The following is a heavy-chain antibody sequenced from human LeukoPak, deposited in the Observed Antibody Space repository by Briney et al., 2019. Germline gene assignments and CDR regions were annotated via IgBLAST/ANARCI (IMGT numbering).Heavy chain of an antibody. J-gene: IGHJ3*02. D-gene: IGHD3-22*01. Sequence: SGTLSLTRTVSGASISSSYWSWIRQPPGKRLEWIGYIYYNGNTNSNPSLKSRVTISADTSKNQFSLNLSSVTAADTAVYYCVRGNYDNRGYSNAFDICGQGAMVTVSS. V-gene: IGHV4-59*01. CDR2: IYYNGNT. CDR3: VRGNYDNRGYSNAFDI. CDR1: GASISSSY.